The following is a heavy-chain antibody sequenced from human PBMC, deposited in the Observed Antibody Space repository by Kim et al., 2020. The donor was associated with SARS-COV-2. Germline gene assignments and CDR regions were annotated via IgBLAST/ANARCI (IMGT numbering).Heavy chain of an antibody. V-gene: IGHV3-23*03. J-gene: IGHJ4*02. Sequence: GGSLRLSCAASGFTFSSYAMSWVRQAPGKGLEWVSVIYSGGSSKYDADSVKGRFTNSRDNSKNTLYLQKNILRAEDTAVYYCAKVDYYYDSSGYYYYFDYWGQGTLVTVSS. CDR3: AKVDYYYDSSGYYYYFDY. CDR2: IYSGGSSK. D-gene: IGHD3-22*01. CDR1: GFTFSSYA.